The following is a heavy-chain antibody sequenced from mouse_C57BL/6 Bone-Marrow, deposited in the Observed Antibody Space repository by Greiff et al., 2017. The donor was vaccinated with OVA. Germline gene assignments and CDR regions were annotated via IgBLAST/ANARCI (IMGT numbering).Heavy chain of an antibody. CDR1: GFTFSSYA. V-gene: IGHV5-4*01. CDR2: ISDGGSYT. CDR3: ARDGVVARDY. Sequence: DVKLVESGGGLVKPGGSLKLSCAASGFTFSSYAMSWVRQTPEKRLEWVATISDGGSYTYYPDNVKGRFTISRDNAKNNLYLQMSHLKSEDTAMYYCARDGVVARDYWGQGTTLTVSS. J-gene: IGHJ2*01. D-gene: IGHD1-1*01.